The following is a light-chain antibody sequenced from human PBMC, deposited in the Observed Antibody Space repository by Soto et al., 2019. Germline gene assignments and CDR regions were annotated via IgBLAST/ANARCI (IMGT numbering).Light chain of an antibody. V-gene: IGKV3-20*01. CDR1: QSVSNNY. CDR3: QQSYSTPLLT. J-gene: IGKJ3*01. CDR2: GAS. Sequence: EIVLTQSVGPRSLAPGERATLSCRGNQSVSNNYVAWYQQKPGQAPRLLIYGASNRATGIADRFSGSGSGTDFTLTLSSLLPAGFATSYCQQSYSTPLLTFGPGTKVDIK.